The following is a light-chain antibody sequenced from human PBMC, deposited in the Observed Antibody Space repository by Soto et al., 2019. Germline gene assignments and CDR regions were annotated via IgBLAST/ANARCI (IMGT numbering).Light chain of an antibody. CDR2: DAS. CDR1: QSISSW. Sequence: DIQMTQSPSTLSASVGDRVTITCRASQSISSWLAWYQQKPGKAPKLLIYDASSLESGVPSRFSGCGSGTEFTLTISSLQPDDFATYYCQQYNSYSPWTFGQGTKVEIK. J-gene: IGKJ1*01. CDR3: QQYNSYSPWT. V-gene: IGKV1-5*01.